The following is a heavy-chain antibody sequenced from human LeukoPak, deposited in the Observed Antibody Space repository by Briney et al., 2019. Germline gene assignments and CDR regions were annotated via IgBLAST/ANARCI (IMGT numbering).Heavy chain of an antibody. D-gene: IGHD1-26*01. V-gene: IGHV3-30-3*01. Sequence: GGSLRLSCAASGFTFSSYAMHWVRQAPGKGVEWVAVISYDGSNIYYADSVKGRFTISRDNSKNTLYLQMNSLRAEDTAVYYCARDRSREVDYWGQGTLVTVSS. CDR2: ISYDGSNI. CDR3: ARDRSREVDY. J-gene: IGHJ4*02. CDR1: GFTFSSYA.